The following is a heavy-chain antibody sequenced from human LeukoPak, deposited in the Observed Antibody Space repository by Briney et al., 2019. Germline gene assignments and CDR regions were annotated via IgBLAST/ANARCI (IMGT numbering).Heavy chain of an antibody. Sequence: PSETLSLTCTVSGGSISSYYWSWIWQPPATGLEWIGYIYYSGSTNYNPSLRSRVTISVDTSKNQFSLKLSSVTAAATAVYYCARSLVVGATYPYHWGQGTLVTVSS. D-gene: IGHD1-26*01. CDR2: IYYSGST. V-gene: IGHV4-59*01. CDR3: ARSLVVGATYPYH. CDR1: GGSISSYY. J-gene: IGHJ5*02.